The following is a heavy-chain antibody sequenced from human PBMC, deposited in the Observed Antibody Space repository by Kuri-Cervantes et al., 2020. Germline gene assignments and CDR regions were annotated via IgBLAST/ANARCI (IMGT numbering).Heavy chain of an antibody. J-gene: IGHJ6*02. CDR1: GFTFSSYG. CDR3: ARDDCSSTSCYVFYYYYYGMDV. V-gene: IGHV3-33*01. CDR2: IWYDGSNK. Sequence: GGSLRLSCAASGFTFSSYGMHWVRQAPGKGLEWVAVIWYDGSNKYYADSVKGRFTISRDNSKNTLYLQMNSLRAEDTAVYYCARDDCSSTSCYVFYYYYYGMDVWGQGTTVTVSS. D-gene: IGHD2-2*01.